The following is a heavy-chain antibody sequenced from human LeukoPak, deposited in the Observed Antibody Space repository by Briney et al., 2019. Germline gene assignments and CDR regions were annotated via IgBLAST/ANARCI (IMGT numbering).Heavy chain of an antibody. CDR3: AKNQRPRRIQVWLEEFDY. Sequence: GGSLRLSCAASGFTFSSYAMSWVRQDPGKGLEWVSAISGSGGTTHYADSVKGRFTISRDNSKNTLYLQMNSLRAEDTAVYYCAKNQRPRRIQVWLEEFDYWGQGTLVTVSS. CDR2: ISGSGGTT. J-gene: IGHJ4*02. V-gene: IGHV3-23*01. CDR1: GFTFSSYA. D-gene: IGHD5-18*01.